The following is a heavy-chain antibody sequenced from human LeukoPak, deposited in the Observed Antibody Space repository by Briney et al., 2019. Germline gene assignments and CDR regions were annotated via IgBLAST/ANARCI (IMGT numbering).Heavy chain of an antibody. Sequence: ASVKVSCKASGYTFTGYYMHWVRQAPGPGLEWMGWINPNSGGTNYAQKFQGRVTMTRDTSISTAYMELSRLRSDDTAVYYCARDEYDFWSGYDYWGQGTLVTVSS. CDR1: GYTFTGYY. V-gene: IGHV1-2*02. CDR3: ARDEYDFWSGYDY. CDR2: INPNSGGT. J-gene: IGHJ4*02. D-gene: IGHD3-3*01.